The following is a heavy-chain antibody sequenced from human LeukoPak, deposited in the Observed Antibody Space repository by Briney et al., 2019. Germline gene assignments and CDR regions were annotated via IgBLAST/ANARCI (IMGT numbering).Heavy chain of an antibody. J-gene: IGHJ4*02. CDR2: ISSNGGST. CDR3: ARGGYSSGPDY. Sequence: GGSLRLSCSASGFTFSSYAMHWVRQAPGKGLEYVSAISSNGGSTYYADSVKGRFTISRDNSKNTLYLQMSSLRAEDTAVYYCARGGYSSGPDYWGQGTPVTVSS. CDR1: GFTFSSYA. V-gene: IGHV3-64D*06. D-gene: IGHD6-25*01.